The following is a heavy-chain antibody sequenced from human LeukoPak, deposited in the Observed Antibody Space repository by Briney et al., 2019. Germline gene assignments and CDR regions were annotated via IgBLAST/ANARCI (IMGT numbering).Heavy chain of an antibody. V-gene: IGHV7-4-1*02. CDR1: GYTFTSYS. CDR3: ARDSATIQFDY. CDR2: INANTGNP. Sequence: ASVKVSCKASGYTFTSYSINWVRQASGQGLEWMGWINANTGNPTYAQGFTGRFVFSLDTSVSTAYLQISSLKAEDTAVYYCARDSATIQFDYWGQGTLVTVSS. D-gene: IGHD1-1*01. J-gene: IGHJ4*02.